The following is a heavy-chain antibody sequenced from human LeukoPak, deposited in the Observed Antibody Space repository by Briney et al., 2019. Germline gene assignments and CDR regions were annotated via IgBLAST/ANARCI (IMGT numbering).Heavy chain of an antibody. CDR2: ITWNNGFI. J-gene: IGHJ4*02. Sequence: GRSLRLSCAASGFTFDDYAMPWVRQAPGKGLEWVSGITWNNGFIEYADSVKGRFTISRDNAKNSLILQMNSLRPEDTALYYCAKVRSLSLAATEPLDYWGQGTLVTVSS. CDR1: GFTFDDYA. CDR3: AKVRSLSLAATEPLDY. V-gene: IGHV3-9*01. D-gene: IGHD6-6*01.